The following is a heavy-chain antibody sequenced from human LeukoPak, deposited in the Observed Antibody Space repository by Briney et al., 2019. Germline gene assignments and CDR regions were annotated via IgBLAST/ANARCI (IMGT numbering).Heavy chain of an antibody. D-gene: IGHD6-13*01. Sequence: PGGSLRLSCAASGFTFTSYWMSWVRQAPGKGLEWVSAISGSGGSTYYADSVKGRFTISRDNSKNTLYLQMNSLRAEDTAVYYCAKLGGAAAATHYFDYWGQGTLVTVSS. J-gene: IGHJ4*02. CDR2: ISGSGGST. CDR1: GFTFTSYW. CDR3: AKLGGAAAATHYFDY. V-gene: IGHV3-23*01.